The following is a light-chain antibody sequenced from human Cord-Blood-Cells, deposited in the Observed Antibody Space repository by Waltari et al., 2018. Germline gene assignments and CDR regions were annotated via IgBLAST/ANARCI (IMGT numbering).Light chain of an antibody. CDR1: QIVSSN. CDR3: QQYNNWPPRYT. CDR2: GAS. Sequence: DIVMTQSPATLSVSPGERATLSCRASQIVSSNLAWYQQKPGQAPTLLIYGASTRATGIPARFSGSGSGTEFTLTISSLQSEDFAVYYCQQYNNWPPRYTFGQGTKLEIK. J-gene: IGKJ2*01. V-gene: IGKV3-15*01.